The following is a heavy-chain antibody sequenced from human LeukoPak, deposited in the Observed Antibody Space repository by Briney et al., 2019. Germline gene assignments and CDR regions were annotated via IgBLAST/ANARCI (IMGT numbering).Heavy chain of an antibody. CDR3: ARDLIFYCSSTSCYGRWFDP. D-gene: IGHD2-2*01. J-gene: IGHJ5*02. Sequence: NSSETLSLTCAVYGGSFSGYYWSWIRQPPGKGLEWIGEINHSGSTNYNPSLKSRVTISVDTSKNQFSLKLSSVTAADTAVYYCARDLIFYCSSTSCYGRWFDPWGQGTLVTVSS. V-gene: IGHV4-34*01. CDR1: GGSFSGYY. CDR2: INHSGST.